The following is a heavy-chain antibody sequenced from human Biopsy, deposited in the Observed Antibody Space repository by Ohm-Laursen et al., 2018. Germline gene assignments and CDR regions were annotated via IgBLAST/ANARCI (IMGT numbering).Heavy chain of an antibody. CDR2: ISGNGGST. Sequence: SLRLSCSASGFNFVSYAMSWVRQAPGKGLEWVAAISGNGGSTHYGDSVRGRFTLSRDNSKNTLYLQMNSLIAEDTAVYYCAEGDWIYYFDYWGQGTLVTVSS. D-gene: IGHD2-21*02. CDR3: AEGDWIYYFDY. V-gene: IGHV3-23*01. CDR1: GFNFVSYA. J-gene: IGHJ4*02.